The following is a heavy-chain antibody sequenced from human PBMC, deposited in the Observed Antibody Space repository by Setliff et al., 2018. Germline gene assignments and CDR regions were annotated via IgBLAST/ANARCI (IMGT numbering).Heavy chain of an antibody. CDR3: ARGQTVGPNSGKDY. V-gene: IGHV1-3*01. CDR2: INGVNGNT. J-gene: IGHJ4*02. CDR1: GYTFTAYD. D-gene: IGHD1-26*01. Sequence: ASVKVSCKASGYTFTAYDIHWMRQAPGQSLEWMGWINGVNGNTKYSQNFQGRVTFTSDTSANTAFMELSSLRSEDSFMYYCARGQTVGPNSGKDYWGQGTLVTVSS.